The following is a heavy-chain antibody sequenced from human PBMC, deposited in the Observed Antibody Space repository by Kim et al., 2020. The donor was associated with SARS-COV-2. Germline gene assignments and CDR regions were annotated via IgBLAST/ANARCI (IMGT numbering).Heavy chain of an antibody. D-gene: IGHD2-15*01. CDR2: IIPIFGTA. CDR1: GGTFSSYV. V-gene: IGHV1-69*13. J-gene: IGHJ6*02. Sequence: SVKVSCKASGGTFSSYVINWVRQAPGQGLEWMGGIIPIFGTANYAQKFQGRVTITADESTSTAYMELSSLRSEDTAVYYCARDHTLNCSGGSCYSDLGSGVLWIDYYGVDVWGQGTTVTVSS. CDR3: ARDHTLNCSGGSCYSDLGSGVLWIDYYGVDV.